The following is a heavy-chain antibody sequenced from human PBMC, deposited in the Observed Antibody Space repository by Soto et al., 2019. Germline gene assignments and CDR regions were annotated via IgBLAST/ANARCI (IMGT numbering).Heavy chain of an antibody. CDR3: AGAGGRIAAAGTVFDP. V-gene: IGHV3-30-3*01. D-gene: IGHD6-13*01. CDR2: ISYDGSNK. CDR1: GFTFSSYA. J-gene: IGHJ5*02. Sequence: QPGGSLRLSCAASGFTFSSYAMHWVRQAPGKGLEWVAVISYDGSNKYYADSVKGRFTISRDNSKNTLYLQMNSLRAEDTAVYYCAGAGGRIAAAGTVFDPWGQGTLVTVSS.